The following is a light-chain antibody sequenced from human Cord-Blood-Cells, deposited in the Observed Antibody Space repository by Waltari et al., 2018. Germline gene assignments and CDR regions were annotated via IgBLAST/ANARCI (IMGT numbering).Light chain of an antibody. CDR1: SSDVGGYNY. CDR2: DVS. J-gene: IGLJ3*02. CDR3: CSYAGSYPWV. V-gene: IGLV2-14*01. Sequence: QSALTQPASVSGSPGQSITISCTGTSSDVGGYNYVSWYQQHPGKAPKLMIYDVSKRPSGVSNRFSGSKSGNTASLTISGLQAEDEADYYCCSYAGSYPWVFGGGTKLTVL.